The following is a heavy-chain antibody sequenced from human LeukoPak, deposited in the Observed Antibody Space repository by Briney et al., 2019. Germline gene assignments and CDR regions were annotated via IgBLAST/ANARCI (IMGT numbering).Heavy chain of an antibody. CDR3: ARGNTRSWFDP. Sequence: GGSLRLSCAASGFTFSSYDMHWVRQATGKGLEWVSAIGTAGDTYYPGSVKGRFTISRENAKNSLYLRMNSLRAGDTAVYYCARGNTRSWFDPWGQGTLVTVSS. J-gene: IGHJ5*02. CDR2: IGTAGDT. CDR1: GFTFSSYD. V-gene: IGHV3-13*01.